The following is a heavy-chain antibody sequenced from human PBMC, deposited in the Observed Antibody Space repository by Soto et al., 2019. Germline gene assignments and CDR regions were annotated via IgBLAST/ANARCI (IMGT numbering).Heavy chain of an antibody. CDR2: MNPNSGNT. CDR1: GYTFTSFY. CDR3: ARDLAALLESTPGYGMDV. Sequence: AXVKISCKASGYTFTSFYINWVRQATGQGLDGMGWMNPNSGNTGYAQKFQGRVTMTRNTSISTAYMELSSLRSEDTAVYYCARDLAALLESTPGYGMDVWGQGTTVTVSS. V-gene: IGHV1-8*02. J-gene: IGHJ6*02. D-gene: IGHD3-3*01.